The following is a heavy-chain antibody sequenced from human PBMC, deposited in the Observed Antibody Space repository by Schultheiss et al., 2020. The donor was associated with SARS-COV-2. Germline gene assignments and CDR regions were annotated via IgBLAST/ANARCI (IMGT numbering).Heavy chain of an antibody. V-gene: IGHV4-31*03. Sequence: SETLSLTCTVSGGSISSGGYYWSWIRQHPGKGLEWIGYIYYSGSTYYNPSLKSRVTISVDTSKNQFSLKLSSVTAADTAVYYCARRAVVVHNNWFDPWGQGTLVTVSS. J-gene: IGHJ5*02. CDR1: GGSISSGGYY. CDR2: IYYSGST. CDR3: ARRAVVVHNNWFDP. D-gene: IGHD2-15*01.